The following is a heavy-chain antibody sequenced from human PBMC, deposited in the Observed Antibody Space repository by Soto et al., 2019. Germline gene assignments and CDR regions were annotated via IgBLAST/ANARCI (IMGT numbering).Heavy chain of an antibody. J-gene: IGHJ6*02. CDR1: GLIFSDYH. D-gene: IGHD6-19*01. CDR3: AMLGGWSGGSSGMDV. CDR2: IRRKAKSYTT. V-gene: IGHV3-72*01. Sequence: PGGSLRLSCAASGLIFSDYHMDWVRQAPGKGLEWVGRIRRKAKSYTTEYAASVKGRFTISRDDSKNSLYLQMNSLKSEDTAVYYCAMLGGWSGGSSGMDVWGQGTTVTVSS.